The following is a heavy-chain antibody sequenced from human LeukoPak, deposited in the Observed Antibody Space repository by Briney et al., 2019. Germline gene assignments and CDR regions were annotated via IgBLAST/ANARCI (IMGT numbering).Heavy chain of an antibody. CDR1: GYTFTSYY. D-gene: IGHD4-23*01. J-gene: IGHJ4*02. CDR3: ASDIYGGPYYFDY. V-gene: IGHV1-46*01. CDR2: INPSGGST. Sequence: ASVKVSCKASGYTFTSYYMHWVRQAPGQGLEWMGIINPSGGSTSYAQKFQGRVTMTRDMSTSTVYMELSSLRSEDTAVYYCASDIYGGPYYFDYWGQGTLVTVSS.